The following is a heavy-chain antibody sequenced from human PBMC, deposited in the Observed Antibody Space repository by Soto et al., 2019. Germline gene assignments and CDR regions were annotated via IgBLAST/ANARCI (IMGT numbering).Heavy chain of an antibody. D-gene: IGHD2-21*02. J-gene: IGHJ4*02. V-gene: IGHV3-48*02. CDR2: ISSSSDST. Sequence: GGSLRLSCVGSGFRFSEHSMNWVRQAPGKGLQWVSYISSSSDSTYYADSVKGRFTVSGDNAKNALFLQMNSLRDDDTATYYCARLPKGSLVTAWGQGVRVTVSS. CDR1: GFRFSEHS. CDR3: ARLPKGSLVTA.